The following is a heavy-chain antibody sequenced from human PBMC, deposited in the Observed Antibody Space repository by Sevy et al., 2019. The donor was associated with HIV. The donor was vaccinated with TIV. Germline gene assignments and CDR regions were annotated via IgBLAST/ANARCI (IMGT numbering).Heavy chain of an antibody. CDR1: GGTFSSYA. V-gene: IGHV1-69*13. CDR3: ARAVEDCGGDCYSFYYYGMDV. D-gene: IGHD2-21*02. CDR2: IIPIFGTA. Sequence: ASVKVSCKASGGTFSSYAISWVRQAPGQGLEWMGGIIPIFGTANYAQKFQGRVTITADESTSTAYMELSSLRSEDTAVYYCARAVEDCGGDCYSFYYYGMDVWGQGTTVTVSS. J-gene: IGHJ6*02.